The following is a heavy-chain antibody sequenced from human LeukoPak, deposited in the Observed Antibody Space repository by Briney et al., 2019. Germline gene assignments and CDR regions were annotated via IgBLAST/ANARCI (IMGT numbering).Heavy chain of an antibody. Sequence: SETLSLTCAVYGGSFSGYYWSWIRQPPGKGLEWIGEINHSGSTYYNPSLKSRVTISVDRSKKQFSLKLSSVTAADTAVYYCARGGIAVAGTYWFDPWGQGTLVTVSS. CDR1: GGSFSGYY. CDR3: ARGGIAVAGTYWFDP. V-gene: IGHV4-34*01. CDR2: INHSGST. D-gene: IGHD6-19*01. J-gene: IGHJ5*02.